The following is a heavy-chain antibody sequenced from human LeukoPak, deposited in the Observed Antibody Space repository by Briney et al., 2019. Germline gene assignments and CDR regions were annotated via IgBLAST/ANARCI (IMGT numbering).Heavy chain of an antibody. CDR3: ASKRSGGSYFDY. J-gene: IGHJ4*02. V-gene: IGHV4-61*01. D-gene: IGHD3-16*01. CDR1: GYSVSSSNYY. Sequence: PSETLSLTCTVSGYSVSSSNYYWSWIRQSPGKGLEWIGYIYYSGTTNYNPSLKSRVTASVDTSKNQFSLKLNSMTAADTAVYYCASKRSGGSYFDYWGRGILVTVSS. CDR2: IYYSGTT.